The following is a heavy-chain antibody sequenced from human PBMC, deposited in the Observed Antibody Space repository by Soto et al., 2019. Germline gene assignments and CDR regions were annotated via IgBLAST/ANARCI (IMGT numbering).Heavy chain of an antibody. CDR3: ARRDRSGFSYWLDT. CDR2: IYFSGTT. J-gene: IGHJ5*02. CDR1: GGSISSGGYY. V-gene: IGHV4-31*03. Sequence: RLSETLSLTCTASGGSISSGGYYWSWIRQHPGKGLEWIGTIYFSGTTYYNPSLKSRVTISVDTSKSQFSLKLSSVTAADTAVYYCARRDRSGFSYWLDTWGQGTLVTVSS. D-gene: IGHD3-22*01.